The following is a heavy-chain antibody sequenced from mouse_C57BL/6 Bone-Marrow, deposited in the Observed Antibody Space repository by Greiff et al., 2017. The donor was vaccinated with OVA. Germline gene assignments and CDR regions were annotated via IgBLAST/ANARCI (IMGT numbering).Heavy chain of an antibody. CDR3: ARWDFDV. V-gene: IGHV1-74*01. Sequence: VQLQQSGAELVKPGASVKVSCKASGYTFTSYWMHWVKQRPGQGLEWIGRIPPSDSITNYNQKFKGKATFTVDTSSNPAYMQLSGLTYEGAAVYYCARWDFDVEGTGTTVTVSS. CDR1: GYTFTSYW. CDR2: IPPSDSIT. J-gene: IGHJ1*03.